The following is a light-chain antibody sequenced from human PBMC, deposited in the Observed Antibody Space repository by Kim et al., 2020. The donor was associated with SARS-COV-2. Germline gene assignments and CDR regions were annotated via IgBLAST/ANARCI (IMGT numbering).Light chain of an antibody. Sequence: QSVLTQPASASGTPAHRVTISCSGTSSDIGINIVNWYQQLPPTAPKLLNYDSNKRPSGVPDRFSGSKSGTSASLAISGLQSEDEADYFCATWDDGPTGFVLGTGTKVTIL. CDR2: DSN. V-gene: IGLV1-44*01. CDR1: SSDIGINI. CDR3: ATWDDGPTGFV. J-gene: IGLJ1*01.